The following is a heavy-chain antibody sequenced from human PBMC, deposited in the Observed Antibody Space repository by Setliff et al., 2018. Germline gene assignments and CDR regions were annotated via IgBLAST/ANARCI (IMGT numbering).Heavy chain of an antibody. D-gene: IGHD1-26*01. V-gene: IGHV4-4*07. Sequence: SETLSLTCTVSGGSINNYYWSWIRQPAGKGLEWMWRVYSNVGTNFNPSLKSRVTMSVDASKNQISLKLMSVTAADTAVYYCASRNSDGGPEYFQHWGQGALVTVSS. CDR2: VYSNVGT. J-gene: IGHJ1*01. CDR3: ASRNSDGGPEYFQH. CDR1: GGSINNYY.